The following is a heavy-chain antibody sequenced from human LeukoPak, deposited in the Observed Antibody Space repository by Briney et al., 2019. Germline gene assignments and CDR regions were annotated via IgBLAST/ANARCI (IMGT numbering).Heavy chain of an antibody. D-gene: IGHD4-23*01. CDR2: ISYSGYT. J-gene: IGHJ4*02. CDR3: ARGRNDNGGMFFDS. Sequence: PSEALSLTCTVSGASIRSYYWSWIRQAPGKGLEGVGFISYSGYTSYSPSLKSRVAISVDPSKSQFSLRLTSMTVADTAIYYCARGRNDNGGMFFDSWAQGTLVTVSS. V-gene: IGHV4-59*01. CDR1: GASIRSYY.